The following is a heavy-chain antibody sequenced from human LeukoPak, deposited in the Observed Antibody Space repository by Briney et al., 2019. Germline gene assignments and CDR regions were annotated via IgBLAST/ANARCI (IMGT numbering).Heavy chain of an antibody. V-gene: IGHV4-34*01. J-gene: IGHJ5*02. Sequence: PSETLSLTCAVYGGSFSCYYWSWIRQPPGKGVEWSGEINHSGSTNYDPSLKSRVTISVDTSKNQFSLKLSSVTAADTAVCYCARGAGCSSTSCHQVWFDPWGQGTLVTVSS. CDR3: ARGAGCSSTSCHQVWFDP. D-gene: IGHD2-2*01. CDR1: GGSFSCYY. CDR2: INHSGST.